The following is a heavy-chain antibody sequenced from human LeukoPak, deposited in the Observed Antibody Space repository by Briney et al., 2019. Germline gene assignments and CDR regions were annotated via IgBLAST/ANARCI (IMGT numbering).Heavy chain of an antibody. CDR3: AKEIVMIPAASYAFDI. D-gene: IGHD2-2*01. Sequence: PGGSLRLSCAASGFSFSAYAMSWVRQAPGKGLEWVSVISGSGASTYYADSVKGRFTISRDNSKNTLNLQTNSLRAEDTAVYYCAKEIVMIPAASYAFDIWGQGTMVIVSS. J-gene: IGHJ3*02. CDR2: ISGSGAST. V-gene: IGHV3-23*01. CDR1: GFSFSAYA.